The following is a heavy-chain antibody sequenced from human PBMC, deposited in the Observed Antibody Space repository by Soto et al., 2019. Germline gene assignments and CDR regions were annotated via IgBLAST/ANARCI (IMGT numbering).Heavy chain of an antibody. V-gene: IGHV4-31*03. CDR2: IYYSGST. CDR1: GGSISSGGYY. D-gene: IGHD5-12*01. J-gene: IGHJ6*02. CDR3: ESDLMWHHSGYEPASHYYGMDV. Sequence: SETLSLTCTVSGGSISSGGYYWSWIRQHPGKGLEGIGYIYYSGSTYYNPSLKSRVTISVDTSKNQFSLKLSSVTAADTAVYYCESDLMWHHSGYEPASHYYGMDVWGQGTTVTVSS.